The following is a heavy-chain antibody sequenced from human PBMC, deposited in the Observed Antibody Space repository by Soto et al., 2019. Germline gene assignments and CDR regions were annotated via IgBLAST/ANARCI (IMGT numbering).Heavy chain of an antibody. J-gene: IGHJ6*03. CDR2: IYYSGST. CDR3: ARHGFLGPMDV. V-gene: IGHV4-59*08. Sequence: QVQLQESGPGLVKPSETLSLTCTVSGGSISSYYWSWIRQPPGKGLEWIGYIYYSGSTNYNPSLKSRVTITVDTSKTRFSLKLSSVTAADTAVYYCARHGFLGPMDVWGKGTTVTVSS. CDR1: GGSISSYY. D-gene: IGHD3-3*01.